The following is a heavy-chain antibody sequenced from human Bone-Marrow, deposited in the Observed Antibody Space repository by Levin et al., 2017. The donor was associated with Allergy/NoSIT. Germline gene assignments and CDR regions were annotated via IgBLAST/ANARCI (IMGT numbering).Heavy chain of an antibody. CDR2: IGSSGTI. Sequence: GGSLRLSCAASGFTFSSYSMNWVRQAPGKGLEWVSYIGSSGTILYADSVKGRFTISRDNAKTSLYLQMNSLRDADTADYYCVRDVDLNWHELYWGQGAQVTVSS. V-gene: IGHV3-48*02. D-gene: IGHD3-3*01. CDR1: GFTFSSYS. J-gene: IGHJ4*02. CDR3: VRDVDLNWHELY.